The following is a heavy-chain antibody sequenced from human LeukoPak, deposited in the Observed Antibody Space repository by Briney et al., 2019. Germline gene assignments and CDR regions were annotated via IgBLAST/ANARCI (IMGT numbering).Heavy chain of an antibody. D-gene: IGHD5-24*01. CDR2: ISRSSSYI. CDR3: ANRDGHNNRHIDY. Sequence: PGGSLRLSCIASGFTFSEHTMDWVRQAPGKGLEWVASISRSSSYIYYADSVKGRFTISRDNSKNTLYLHMSSLRAEDTAVYYCANRDGHNNRHIDYWGQGTLVTVSS. V-gene: IGHV3-21*04. J-gene: IGHJ4*02. CDR1: GFTFSEHT.